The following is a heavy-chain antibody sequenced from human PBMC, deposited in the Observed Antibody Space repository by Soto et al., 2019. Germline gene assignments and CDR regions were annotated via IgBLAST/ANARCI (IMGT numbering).Heavy chain of an antibody. CDR1: GFTFSDYA. CDR3: ARGDYHVTSGPFSDAFDI. V-gene: IGHV3-30*03. J-gene: IGHJ3*02. Sequence: GGSLRLSCAASGFTFSDYAMHWVRQAPGKGLEWVAVVSHDGRNTHYADSVKGRFTISRDNAKNSLFLQMNSLRDEDTAVYYCARGDYHVTSGPFSDAFDIWGQGTMVTVSS. D-gene: IGHD3-22*01. CDR2: VSHDGRNT.